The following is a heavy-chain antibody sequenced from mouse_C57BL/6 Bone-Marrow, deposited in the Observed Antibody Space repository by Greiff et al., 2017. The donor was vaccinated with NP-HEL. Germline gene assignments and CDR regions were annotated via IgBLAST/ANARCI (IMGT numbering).Heavy chain of an antibody. D-gene: IGHD2-4*01. J-gene: IGHJ3*01. CDR2: ISSGSSTI. CDR3: ARDYDGAY. V-gene: IGHV5-17*01. Sequence: EVMLVESGGGLVKPGGSLKLSCAASGFTFSDYGMHWVRQAPEKGLEWVAYISSGSSTIYYADKVKGRFTISRDNAKNTLFLQMTSLRSEDTAMYYCARDYDGAYWGQGTLVTVSA. CDR1: GFTFSDYG.